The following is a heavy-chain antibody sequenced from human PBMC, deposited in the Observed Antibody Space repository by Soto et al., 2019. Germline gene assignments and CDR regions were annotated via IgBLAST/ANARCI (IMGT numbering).Heavy chain of an antibody. D-gene: IGHD5-12*01. CDR1: GFTFSSYW. J-gene: IGHJ4*02. V-gene: IGHV3-74*01. CDR3: ARAGWLQFDYYFDY. Sequence: PGGSLRLSCAASGFTFSSYWMHWVRQAPGKGLAWVSRINSDGSSTSYADSVKGRFTISRDNAKDTLYLQMNSLRAEDTAVYYCARAGWLQFDYYFDYWGQGTLVTVSS. CDR2: INSDGSST.